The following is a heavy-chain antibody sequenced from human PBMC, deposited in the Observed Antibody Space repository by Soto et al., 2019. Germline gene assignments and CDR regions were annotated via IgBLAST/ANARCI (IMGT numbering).Heavy chain of an antibody. Sequence: QVQLVQSGAEVKKPGASVKVSCKASGYTFSGYYVHWVRQAPGQGLESMGWFNPNNGGTDSVQKVQGRVTMTGDTSISTAYMELNRLTSDDTAIYFCRVTGVSKIDYWGQGTLVTVSS. CDR2: FNPNNGGT. D-gene: IGHD3-9*01. CDR3: RVTGVSKIDY. V-gene: IGHV1-2*02. J-gene: IGHJ4*02. CDR1: GYTFSGYY.